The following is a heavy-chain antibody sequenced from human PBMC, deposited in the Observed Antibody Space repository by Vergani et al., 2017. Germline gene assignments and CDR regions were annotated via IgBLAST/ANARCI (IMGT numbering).Heavy chain of an antibody. J-gene: IGHJ6*02. V-gene: IGHV3-49*04. CDR3: TSDTAVVTGWGYYCYGMDV. D-gene: IGHD5-18*01. Sequence: EVQLVESGGGLVQPGRSLRLSCTASGFTFGDYAMSWVRQAPGKGLEWVGFIRSKAYGGTTEYAASVKGRFTISRDDSKSIAYLQMNSLKTEDTAVYYCTSDTAVVTGWGYYCYGMDVWGQGTTVTVSS. CDR2: IRSKAYGGTT. CDR1: GFTFGDYA.